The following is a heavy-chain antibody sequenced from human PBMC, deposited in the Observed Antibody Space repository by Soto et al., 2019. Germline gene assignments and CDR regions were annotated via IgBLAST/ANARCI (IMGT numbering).Heavy chain of an antibody. J-gene: IGHJ6*02. CDR1: GFTFSSYD. D-gene: IGHD6-13*01. CDR3: ARVPYSSSWYSGLYYGMDV. V-gene: IGHV3-13*01. CDR2: IGTAGDT. Sequence: GGSLRLSCAASGFTFSSYDMHWVRQATGKGLEWVSAIGTAGDTYYPGSVKGRFTISRENAKNSLYLQMNSLRAEDTAVYYCARVPYSSSWYSGLYYGMDVWRQGTTVTVSS.